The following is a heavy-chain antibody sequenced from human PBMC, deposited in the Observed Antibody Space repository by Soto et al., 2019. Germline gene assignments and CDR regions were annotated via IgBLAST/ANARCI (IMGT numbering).Heavy chain of an antibody. CDR2: VYYSGST. CDR3: ARHQYFYDSSGYTLDY. V-gene: IGHV4-39*01. D-gene: IGHD3-22*01. Sequence: KPSETLSLTCTVSGGSISSSTYYWGWIRQPPGKGLEWIGSVYYSGSTYYNPSLKSRVTISVDTSNNQFSLKLNSVTAADTAVYYCARHQYFYDSSGYTLDYWGQVTLVTVSS. CDR1: GGSISSSTYY. J-gene: IGHJ4*02.